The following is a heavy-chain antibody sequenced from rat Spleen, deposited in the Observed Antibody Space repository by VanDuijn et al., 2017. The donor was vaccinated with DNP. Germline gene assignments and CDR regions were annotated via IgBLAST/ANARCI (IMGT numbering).Heavy chain of an antibody. CDR1: GFTFNNYW. V-gene: IGHV5-31*01. J-gene: IGHJ2*01. Sequence: EVQLVESGGDLVQPGWSLKLSCVASGFTFNNYWMTWIRQVPGKGLEWVASSTRSGGSSYYRDSVRGRFTLSRDTAKNTLYLQMNSLRSEDTATYYCVGSTEGLRGFYFEYWGQGVMVTVSS. D-gene: IGHD1-11*01. CDR2: STRSGGSS. CDR3: VGSTEGLRGFYFEY.